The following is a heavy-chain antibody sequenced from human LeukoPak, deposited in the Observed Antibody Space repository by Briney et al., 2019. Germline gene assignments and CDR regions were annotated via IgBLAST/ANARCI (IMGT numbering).Heavy chain of an antibody. V-gene: IGHV1-69*04. Sequence: SVKVSCKASGGTFSSYAIIWVRQAPGQGLEWMGRIIPILGIANYARKFQGRVTITADKSTSTAYMELSSLRSEDTAVYYCARDFDSSGWYIDYWGQGTLVTVSS. J-gene: IGHJ4*02. CDR3: ARDFDSSGWYIDY. D-gene: IGHD6-19*01. CDR1: GGTFSSYA. CDR2: IIPILGIA.